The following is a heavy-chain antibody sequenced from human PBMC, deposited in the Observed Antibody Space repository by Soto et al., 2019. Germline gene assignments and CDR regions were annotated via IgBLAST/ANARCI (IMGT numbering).Heavy chain of an antibody. V-gene: IGHV4-30-2*06. CDR2: IHHAGGT. D-gene: IGHD3-16*01. CDR3: ARGISNYVGWHWFDP. CDR1: GDSISSSGYS. Sequence: QLLLQEAGSGLVKPSQTLSLTCGVSGDSISSSGYSWNWIRQSPGKGLEWIGYIHHAGGTLYSPCLDSRVTIAGDRSKNQFSLRLTSVTAADTAVYYCARGISNYVGWHWFDPWGQGTLVTVSA. J-gene: IGHJ5*02.